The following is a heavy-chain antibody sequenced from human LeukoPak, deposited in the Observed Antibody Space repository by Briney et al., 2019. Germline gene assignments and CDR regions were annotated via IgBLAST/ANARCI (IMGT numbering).Heavy chain of an antibody. CDR3: AKPGGDYYDSSGYHELDY. CDR2: ISGSGGST. V-gene: IGHV3-23*01. D-gene: IGHD3-22*01. Sequence: GGSLRLSCAASGFTFSSSGMSWVRQTPGKGLEWVSAISGSGGSTYYADSVKGRFTISRDNSKNTLYLQMNSLRAEDTAVYYCAKPGGDYYDSSGYHELDYWGQGTLVTVSS. CDR1: GFTFSSSG. J-gene: IGHJ4*02.